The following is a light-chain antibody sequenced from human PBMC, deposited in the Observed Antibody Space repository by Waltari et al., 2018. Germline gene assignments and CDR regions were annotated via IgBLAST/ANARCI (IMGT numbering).Light chain of an antibody. CDR3: SSYTDSTTVV. CDR1: TTDLGTYDY. J-gene: IGLJ2*01. CDR2: QVT. V-gene: IGLV2-14*01. Sequence: QSALTQPASVSGSPGQSITISCSGSTTDLGTYDYPSWYQQYPGKAPKLILYQVTIRPSGVSNRFSGSKSGNTASLTISGLQTDDEAIYYCSSYTDSTTVVFGGGTVVTVL.